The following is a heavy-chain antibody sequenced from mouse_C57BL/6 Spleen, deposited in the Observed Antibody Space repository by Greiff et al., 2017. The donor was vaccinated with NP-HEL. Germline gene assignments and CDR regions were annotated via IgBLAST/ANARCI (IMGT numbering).Heavy chain of an antibody. CDR3: ARTDYDVGRFAY. CDR2: IWSGGST. V-gene: IGHV2-2*01. CDR1: GFSLTSYG. J-gene: IGHJ3*01. Sequence: QVQLKESGPGLVQPSQSLSITCTVSGFSLTSYGVHWVRQSPGKGLEWLGVIWSGGSTDYNAAFISRLSISKYNAKSQVFFKMNSLQADDTAIYYCARTDYDVGRFAYWGQGTLVTVSA. D-gene: IGHD2-4*01.